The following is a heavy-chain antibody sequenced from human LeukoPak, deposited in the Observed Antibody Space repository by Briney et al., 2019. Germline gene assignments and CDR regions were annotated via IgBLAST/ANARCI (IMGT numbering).Heavy chain of an antibody. V-gene: IGHV1-24*01. CDR1: GYTLTELS. D-gene: IGHD6-13*01. CDR2: FDPEDGET. CDR3: ATWGTYSSSWYVRDY. J-gene: IGHJ4*02. Sequence: ASVKVSCKVSGYTLTELSMHWVRQAPGKGLEGMGGFDPEDGETIYAQKFQGRVTMTEDTSTDTAYMELSSLRSEDTAVYYCATWGTYSSSWYVRDYWGQGTLVTVSS.